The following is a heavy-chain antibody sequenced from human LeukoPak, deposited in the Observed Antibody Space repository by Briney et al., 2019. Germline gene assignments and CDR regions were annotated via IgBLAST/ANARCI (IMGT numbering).Heavy chain of an antibody. J-gene: IGHJ4*02. CDR2: IYYTGST. V-gene: IGHV4-59*01. CDR3: ARNLIPEQLVVNF. Sequence: PSVTLSLTCTVSGGSISNYYWNWIRQPPGKGLEWIGYIYYTGSTNYNPSLKSRVTMSVDTSKNQFSLNLKSVTPEDTAVYHCARNLIPEQLVVNFWGQGTLVTVSP. D-gene: IGHD6-13*01. CDR1: GGSISNYY.